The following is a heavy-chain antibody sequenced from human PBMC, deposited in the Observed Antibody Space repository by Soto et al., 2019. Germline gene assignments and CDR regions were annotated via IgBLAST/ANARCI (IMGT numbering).Heavy chain of an antibody. V-gene: IGHV3-21*04. Sequence: PGGSWRPSWAASEFTFRTYSMNGVRQVPGKGLEWFSSISSSSSYIYYADSVKGRFTISRDNSKNTLYLQMNSLRAEDTAVYYCAKDPGITMVRGYLSLEYYYYMDVCGKGTTVTVYS. J-gene: IGHJ6*03. D-gene: IGHD3-10*01. CDR3: AKDPGITMVRGYLSLEYYYYMDV. CDR2: ISSSSSYI. CDR1: EFTFRTYS.